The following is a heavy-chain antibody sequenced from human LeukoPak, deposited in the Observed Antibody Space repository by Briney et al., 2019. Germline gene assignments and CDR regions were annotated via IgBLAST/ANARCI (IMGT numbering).Heavy chain of an antibody. D-gene: IGHD6-19*01. CDR2: INPSGGST. V-gene: IGHV1-46*01. CDR1: GYTFTIYY. J-gene: IGHJ4*02. CDR3: AREDSSGRYVFDY. Sequence: ASVTVSCKASGYTFTIYYMHWVRQAPGQGLEWVGIINPSGGSTSYAQKFQGRVTMTRDTSTSTVYMELSSLRSEDTAVYYCAREDSSGRYVFDYWGQGTLVTVSS.